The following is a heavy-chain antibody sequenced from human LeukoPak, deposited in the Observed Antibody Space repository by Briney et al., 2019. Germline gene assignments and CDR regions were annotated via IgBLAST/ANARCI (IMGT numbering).Heavy chain of an antibody. CDR3: AKDSGYSYGHGLDY. CDR1: GFTFGTDN. J-gene: IGHJ4*02. V-gene: IGHV3-30*02. Sequence: GGSLSLSCATSGFTFGTDNMHWVRQAPGKGLEWVALMLSDESNKYHADSVKGRFTISRDKSKNALFLQMNSLRDEDTAVYYCAKDSGYSYGHGLDYWGQGTLVTVSS. CDR2: MLSDESNK. D-gene: IGHD5-18*01.